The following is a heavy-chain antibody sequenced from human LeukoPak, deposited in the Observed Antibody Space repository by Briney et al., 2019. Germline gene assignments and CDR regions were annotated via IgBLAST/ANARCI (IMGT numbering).Heavy chain of an antibody. J-gene: IGHJ4*02. Sequence: GGSLRLSCAASGFTFSSYGMHWVRQAPGKGLEWVAVISYDGSNKYYADSVKGRFTISRDNSKNTLYLQMNSLRAEDTAVYYCAKVVGYCSGGSCYYVYWGQGTLVTVSS. CDR1: GFTFSSYG. V-gene: IGHV3-30*18. D-gene: IGHD2-15*01. CDR2: ISYDGSNK. CDR3: AKVVGYCSGGSCYYVY.